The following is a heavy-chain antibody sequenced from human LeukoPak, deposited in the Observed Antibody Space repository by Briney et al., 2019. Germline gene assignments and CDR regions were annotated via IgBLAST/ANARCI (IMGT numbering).Heavy chain of an antibody. CDR3: AKLSLSGRSQSADY. D-gene: IGHD3-10*01. J-gene: IGHJ4*02. CDR2: ISYDGSNK. CDR1: GFTFSNYA. Sequence: GGSLRLSCAASGFTFSNYAVHWVRQAPGKGLEWVAVISYDGSNKYYADSVKGRFTISRDNSKNTLFLQMNSLRAEDTAVYYCAKLSLSGRSQSADYWGQGALVTVSS. V-gene: IGHV3-30-3*02.